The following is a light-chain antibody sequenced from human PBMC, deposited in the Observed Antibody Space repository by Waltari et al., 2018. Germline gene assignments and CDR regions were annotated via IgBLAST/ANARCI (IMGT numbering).Light chain of an antibody. CDR2: AAS. V-gene: IGKV1-17*01. CDR3: LQYNSKPFT. Sequence: DIQMTQSPSSLSDSVGDRVTITCRASQGISNYLSGYQQKPGKAPKRLIYAASSLESGVPSRFSGSGSGTEFTLTISSLQPEDFAAYYCLQYNSKPFTFGPGTKLDIK. J-gene: IGKJ3*01. CDR1: QGISNY.